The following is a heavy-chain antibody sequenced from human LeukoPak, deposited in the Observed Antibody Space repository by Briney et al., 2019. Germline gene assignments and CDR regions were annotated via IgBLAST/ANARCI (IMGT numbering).Heavy chain of an antibody. V-gene: IGHV3-30*02. CDR1: GFTFSSYG. J-gene: IGHJ5*02. CDR3: AKFAAAAGTPRPNNWFDP. D-gene: IGHD6-13*01. Sequence: PGGSLRLSCVASGFTFSSYGMHWVRQAPGKGLEWVALIRYDGSNKYYADSVKGRFTISRDNPKNTLYLQMNSLRAEDTAVYYCAKFAAAAGTPRPNNWFDPWGQGTLVTVPS. CDR2: IRYDGSNK.